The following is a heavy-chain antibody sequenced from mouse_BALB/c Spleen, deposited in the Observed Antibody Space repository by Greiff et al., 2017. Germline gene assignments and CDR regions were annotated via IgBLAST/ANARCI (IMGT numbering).Heavy chain of an antibody. V-gene: IGHV2-6-4*01. CDR1: GFSLTSYS. CDR3: ARKDVNYIFYAMDY. D-gene: IGHD2-1*01. Sequence: QVQLKESGPGLVAPSQSLSITCTVSGFSLTSYSVHWVRQPPGKGLEWLGMIWGGGSTDYNSALKSRLSISKDNSKSQVFLKMNSLQTDDTAMYYGARKDVNYIFYAMDYWGQGTSVTVSA. CDR2: IWGGGST. J-gene: IGHJ4*01.